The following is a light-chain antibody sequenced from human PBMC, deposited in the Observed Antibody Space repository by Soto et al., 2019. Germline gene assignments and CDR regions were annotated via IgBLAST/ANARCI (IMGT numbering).Light chain of an antibody. CDR1: QSISSW. CDR3: QQYNIYPYT. Sequence: DIQMTQSPYTLSASVGDRVTITCRASQSISSWLAWYQQKPGKAPKLLIYKASSLESGVPSRFSGSASGTEFTLTISSLQPDDFATYYCQQYNIYPYTFGQGTKLEIK. CDR2: KAS. V-gene: IGKV1-5*03. J-gene: IGKJ2*01.